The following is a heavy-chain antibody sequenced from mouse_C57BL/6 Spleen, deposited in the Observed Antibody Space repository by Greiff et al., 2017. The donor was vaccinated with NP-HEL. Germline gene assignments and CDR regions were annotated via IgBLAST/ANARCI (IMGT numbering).Heavy chain of an antibody. J-gene: IGHJ3*01. Sequence: QVQLKESGAELVKPGASVKISCKASGYAFSSYWMNWVKQRPGKGLEWIGQIYPGDGDTNYNGKFKGKATLTADKSSSTAYMQLSSLTSEDSAVYFCARSMMVTRAWFAYWGQGTLVTVSA. CDR1: GYAFSSYW. CDR2: IYPGDGDT. D-gene: IGHD2-3*01. CDR3: ARSMMVTRAWFAY. V-gene: IGHV1-80*01.